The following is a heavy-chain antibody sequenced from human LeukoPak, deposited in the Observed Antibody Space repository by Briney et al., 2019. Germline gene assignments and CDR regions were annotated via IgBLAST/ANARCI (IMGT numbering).Heavy chain of an antibody. J-gene: IGHJ4*02. CDR1: GGSISSYY. V-gene: IGHV4-4*07. CDR3: ASSHDPGIAAAGDY. CDR2: IYTSGST. D-gene: IGHD6-13*01. Sequence: SETLSLTCTVSGGSISSYYWSWIRQPAGKGLEWIGRIYTSGSTNYNPSLKSRVTMSVDTSKNQFSLKLSSVTAADTAVYYCASSHDPGIAAAGDYWGQGTLVTVSS.